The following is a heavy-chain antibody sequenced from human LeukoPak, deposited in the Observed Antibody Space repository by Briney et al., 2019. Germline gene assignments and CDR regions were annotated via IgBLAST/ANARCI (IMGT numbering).Heavy chain of an antibody. CDR3: ARETYYYDSSGPDAFDI. D-gene: IGHD3-22*01. CDR1: GGSISNYY. CDR2: IHYSGST. V-gene: IGHV4-59*12. Sequence: SETLSLTCTVSGGSISNYYWTWIRQPPGKGLEWIGYIHYSGSTYYNPSLESRVTISVDTSKNQFSLKLNSVTAADTAVYYCARETYYYDSSGPDAFDIWGQGTMVTVSS. J-gene: IGHJ3*02.